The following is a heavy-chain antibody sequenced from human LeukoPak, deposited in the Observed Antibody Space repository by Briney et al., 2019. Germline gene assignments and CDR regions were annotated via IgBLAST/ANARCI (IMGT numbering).Heavy chain of an antibody. J-gene: IGHJ4*02. Sequence: PSETLSLTCTVSGGSISSSSYYWGWIRQPPGKGLEWSGSIYYSGSTYYNPSLKSRVTISVDTSKNQFSLKLSSVTAADTAVYYCARHDYGGIDYWGQGTLVTVSS. D-gene: IGHD4-23*01. CDR2: IYYSGST. CDR1: GGSISSSSYY. V-gene: IGHV4-39*01. CDR3: ARHDYGGIDY.